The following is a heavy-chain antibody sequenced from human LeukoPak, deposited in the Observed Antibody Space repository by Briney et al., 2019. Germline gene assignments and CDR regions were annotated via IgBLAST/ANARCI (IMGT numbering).Heavy chain of an antibody. CDR2: INPSGGST. CDR1: GYTFTSYY. V-gene: IGHV1-46*01. D-gene: IGHD3-3*01. J-gene: IGHJ4*02. CDR3: ARDGRENFWSGPNYYFDY. Sequence: ASVKVSCKASGYTFTSYYMHWVRQAPGQGLEWMGIINPSGGSTSYAQKFQGRVTMTRDTSTSTVYMELSSLRSEDTAVYYCARDGRENFWSGPNYYFDYWGQGTLVTASS.